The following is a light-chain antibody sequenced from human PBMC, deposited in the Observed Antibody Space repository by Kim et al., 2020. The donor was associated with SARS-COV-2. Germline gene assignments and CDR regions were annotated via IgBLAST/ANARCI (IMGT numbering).Light chain of an antibody. V-gene: IGKV3-20*01. CDR2: SAS. CDR1: QSISSTF. J-gene: IGKJ2*01. CDR3: QHFGRSPYT. Sequence: EIVLTQSPGTLSLSPGERATLSCRASQSISSTFLAWYQQRPGQAPRLLIYSASTRATGIPDRFSGSGSGTDFTLTISRLEPEDFAVFYCQHFGRSPYTFGQGTKLEI.